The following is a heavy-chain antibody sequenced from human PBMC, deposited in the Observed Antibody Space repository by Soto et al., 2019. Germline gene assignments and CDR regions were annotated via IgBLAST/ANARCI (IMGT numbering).Heavy chain of an antibody. D-gene: IGHD4-17*01. CDR2: INPYNRKT. V-gene: IGHV1-18*04. Sequence: QVQLVQSGAEMKKPGASVKVSCRASGYNFTSFHIIWVRQAPGQGLEWMGWINPYNRKTKCTRKFQGRVTMTTDTPTCTAYKDLSSLTADDTAVYYWARGYGDSYWGQGTLVTVFS. CDR3: ARGYGDSY. J-gene: IGHJ4*02. CDR1: GYNFTSFH.